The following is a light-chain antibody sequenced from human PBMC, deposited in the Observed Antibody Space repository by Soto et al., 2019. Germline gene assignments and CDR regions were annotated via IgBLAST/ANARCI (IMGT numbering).Light chain of an antibody. Sequence: DIRMTQSPSTLSASVGDRVTITCRASQSISNWLAWYQQKPGKAPKLLIYDVSSLESGVPSRFSGSGSGTEFTLTISSLQPDDFATYSCQQYNTFWTFGQGTKVEIK. CDR3: QQYNTFWT. CDR1: QSISNW. V-gene: IGKV1-5*01. J-gene: IGKJ1*01. CDR2: DVS.